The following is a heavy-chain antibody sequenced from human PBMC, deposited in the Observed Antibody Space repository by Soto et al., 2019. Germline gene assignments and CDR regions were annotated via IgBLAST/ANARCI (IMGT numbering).Heavy chain of an antibody. J-gene: IGHJ6*03. CDR3: AKASDDFWSGYYFDYYYYMDV. Sequence: PGGSLILSCAASGFTFSSYAMNWVRQAPGKGLEWVSAISGSGGSTYYADSVKGRFTISRDNSKNTLYLQMNSLRAEDTAVYYCAKASDDFWSGYYFDYYYYMDVWGKGTTVTVSS. CDR1: GFTFSSYA. CDR2: ISGSGGST. D-gene: IGHD3-3*01. V-gene: IGHV3-23*01.